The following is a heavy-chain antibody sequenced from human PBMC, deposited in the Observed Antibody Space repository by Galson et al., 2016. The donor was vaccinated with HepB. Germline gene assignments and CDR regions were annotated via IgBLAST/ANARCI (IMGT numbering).Heavy chain of an antibody. CDR2: IDPSDSYT. Sequence: QSGAEVKKPGESLQISCKGSGSSFTSYWISWVRQTPGKGLQWMGRIDPSDSYTNYSPSLQGHVTMSVDKSISTAYLQWSSLKSSDTAMYYCFRGARDWTAYPECYWGQGTLVTVSS. CDR1: GSSFTSYW. J-gene: IGHJ4*02. V-gene: IGHV5-10-1*01. D-gene: IGHD3/OR15-3a*01. CDR3: FRGARDWTAYPECY.